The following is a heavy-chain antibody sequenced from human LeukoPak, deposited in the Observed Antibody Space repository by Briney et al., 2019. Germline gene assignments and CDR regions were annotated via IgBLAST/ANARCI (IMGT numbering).Heavy chain of an antibody. CDR1: GFTFSTYT. CDR2: ISSSSNYI. V-gene: IGHV3-21*01. J-gene: IGHJ3*02. CDR3: AREGTDAFDI. Sequence: PAGSLRLSCGASGFTFSTYTMNWVRQAPGNWLGWVSSISSSSNYIYYADSVKGRFTISRDNAKNSLYLQMNSLRAEDTAVYYCAREGTDAFDIWGQGTMVTVSS.